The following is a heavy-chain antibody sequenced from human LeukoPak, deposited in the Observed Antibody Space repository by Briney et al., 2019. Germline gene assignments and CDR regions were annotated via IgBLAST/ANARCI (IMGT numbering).Heavy chain of an antibody. CDR2: IRSKPNNYAT. CDR3: TRPLGAAAGTYFDP. Sequence: GGSLRLSCTASGFAFSGAAMHWVRQASGKGPEWVGHIRSKPNNYATAYAASVKGRFTISRDDSKNTAYLQMNSLKIEDTAVYYCTRPLGAAAGTYFDPWGQGTLVTVSS. J-gene: IGHJ5*02. D-gene: IGHD6-13*01. V-gene: IGHV3-73*01. CDR1: GFAFSGAA.